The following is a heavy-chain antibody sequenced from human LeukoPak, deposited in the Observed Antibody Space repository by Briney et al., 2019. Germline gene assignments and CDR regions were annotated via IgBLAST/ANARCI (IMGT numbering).Heavy chain of an antibody. CDR2: INHSGST. J-gene: IGHJ6*02. Sequence: PSETLSLTCAVYGGSFSGYYWSWIRQPPGKGLEWIGEINHSGSTNYNPSLKSRVTISVDTSKNQFSLKLSSVTAADTAVYYCARSEVELYGMDVWGQGTTVTVSS. D-gene: IGHD3-10*01. V-gene: IGHV4-34*01. CDR3: ARSEVELYGMDV. CDR1: GGSFSGYY.